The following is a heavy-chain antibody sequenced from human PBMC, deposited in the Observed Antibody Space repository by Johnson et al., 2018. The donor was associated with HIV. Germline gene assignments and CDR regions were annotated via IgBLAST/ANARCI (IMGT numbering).Heavy chain of an antibody. CDR1: GFTFSTYA. Sequence: VQLVESGGGVVRPGGSLRLSCAASGFTFSTYAMNWVRQAPGKGLECVSAISGNGGSTYYANSLKGRFTISRDNSKNTLYLQMGNRRAEDIAVYYCARCRDAYTLLSAFDIWGQGTMVTVSS. CDR2: ISGNGGST. J-gene: IGHJ3*02. V-gene: IGHV3-64*01. CDR3: ARCRDAYTLLSAFDI. D-gene: IGHD5-24*01.